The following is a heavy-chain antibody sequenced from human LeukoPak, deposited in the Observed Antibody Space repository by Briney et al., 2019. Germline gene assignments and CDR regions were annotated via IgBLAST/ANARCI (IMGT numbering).Heavy chain of an antibody. CDR3: ARVGHQSFRTPDV. CDR1: GGSFSGYF. CDR2: INHRGTP. V-gene: IGHV4-34*01. D-gene: IGHD3-16*02. Sequence: SETLSLTCAVYGGSFSGYFWSWIRQPPGKGLGWIGEINHRGTPNYNPSLKTRVPISVDTSKNQFSLRLSSVSAADTAVYYCARVGHQSFRTPDVWGKGTTVTVSS. J-gene: IGHJ6*04.